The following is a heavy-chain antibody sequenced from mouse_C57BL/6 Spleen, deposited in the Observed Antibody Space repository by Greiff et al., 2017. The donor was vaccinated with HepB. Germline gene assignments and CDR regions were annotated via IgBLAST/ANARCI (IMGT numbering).Heavy chain of an antibody. V-gene: IGHV1-22*01. J-gene: IGHJ3*01. CDR2: INPNNGGT. D-gene: IGHD2-4*01. CDR1: GYTFTDYN. Sequence: EVQLQQSGPELVKPGASVKMSCKASGYTFTDYNMHWVKQSHGKSLEWIGYINPNNGGTSYNQKFKGKATLTVNKSSSTAYMELRSLTSEDSAVYYCARGEIYYDYPWFAYWGQGTLVTVSA. CDR3: ARGEIYYDYPWFAY.